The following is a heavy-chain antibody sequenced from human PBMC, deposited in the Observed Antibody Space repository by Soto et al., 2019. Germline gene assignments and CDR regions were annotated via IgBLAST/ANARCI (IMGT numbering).Heavy chain of an antibody. CDR1: GMGFSSSS. CDR2: ISGRSSYI. CDR3: AASGTGVAGLWFDP. D-gene: IGHD6-19*01. V-gene: IGHV3-21*01. J-gene: IGHJ5*02. Sequence: TWATYGMGFSSSSYNLVFSSPGKGLEWVSSISGRSSYIYYADSVEGRFTIYRDNAKDSLYLHMNSLRAEDTAVHYCAASGTGVAGLWFDPCGQGTLVVFSS.